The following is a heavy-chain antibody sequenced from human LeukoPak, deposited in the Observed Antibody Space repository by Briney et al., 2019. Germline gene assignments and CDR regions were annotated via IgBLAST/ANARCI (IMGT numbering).Heavy chain of an antibody. D-gene: IGHD1-14*01. V-gene: IGHV1-69*05. J-gene: IGHJ6*03. Sequence: SVKVSYKASGDTFNHYIITWVRQAPGQGLEWMGGVMPLFNTPNYAQKFQGRITIITYASTHTSYMELRSLRSEDTAVYSCARVDRHHFYMDVWGKGTTVTVSS. CDR1: GDTFNHYI. CDR2: VMPLFNTP. CDR3: ARVDRHHFYMDV.